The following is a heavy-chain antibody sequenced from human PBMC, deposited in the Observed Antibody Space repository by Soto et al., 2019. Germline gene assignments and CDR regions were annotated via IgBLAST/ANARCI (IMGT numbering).Heavy chain of an antibody. J-gene: IGHJ5*02. CDR3: TRRGRESANWFDP. V-gene: IGHV1-69*06. Sequence: QVQLVQSGAEVKTPGSSVKVSCKASGGTFNSFSIDWVRQAPGQGLEWVGGIIPMSGRPNYAQRFQGRVTFSADKSTNTVYMEVNRLTYEDTAVYYCTRRGRESANWFDPWGQGTRVTVSS. CDR2: IIPMSGRP. CDR1: GGTFNSFS.